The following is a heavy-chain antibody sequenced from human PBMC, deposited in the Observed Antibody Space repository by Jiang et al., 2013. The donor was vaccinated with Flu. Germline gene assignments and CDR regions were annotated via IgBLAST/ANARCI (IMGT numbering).Heavy chain of an antibody. V-gene: IGHV1-18*01. CDR2: ISAYNGNT. J-gene: IGHJ5*02. Sequence: SCKASGYTFTSYGISWVRQAPGQGLEWMGWISAYNGNTNYAQKLQGRVTLTTDTSTSTAYMELKTLRSDDTAVYYCARELSGYLDPWGQGTLVTVSS. D-gene: IGHD5-12*01. CDR1: GYTFTSYG. CDR3: ARELSGYLDP.